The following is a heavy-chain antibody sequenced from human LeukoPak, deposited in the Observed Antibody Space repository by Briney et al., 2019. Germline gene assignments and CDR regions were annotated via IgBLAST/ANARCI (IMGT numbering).Heavy chain of an antibody. CDR3: ARSLPYSSSWYEEPRNWFDP. Sequence: SETLSLTCAVYGGSFSGYYWSWLRQPPGKGLEWIGEINHSGSTNYNPSLKSRVTISVDTSKNQFSLKLSSVTAADTAVYYCARSLPYSSSWYEEPRNWFDPWGQGTLVTVSS. CDR2: INHSGST. D-gene: IGHD6-13*01. CDR1: GGSFSGYY. J-gene: IGHJ5*02. V-gene: IGHV4-34*01.